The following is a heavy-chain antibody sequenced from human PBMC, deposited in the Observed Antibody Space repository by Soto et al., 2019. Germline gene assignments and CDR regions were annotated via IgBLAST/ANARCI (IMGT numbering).Heavy chain of an antibody. J-gene: IGHJ6*02. CDR1: GFTVSSNY. CDR3: AGEILERDYYYYGMDV. D-gene: IGHD1-1*01. Sequence: PGGSLRLSCAASGFTVSSNYMNWVRQAPGKGLEWVSVIYSGGSTYYADSVKGRFTISRDNSKNTLYLQMNSLRAEDTAVYYCAGEILERDYYYYGMDVWGQGTTVTVSS. CDR2: IYSGGST. V-gene: IGHV3-53*01.